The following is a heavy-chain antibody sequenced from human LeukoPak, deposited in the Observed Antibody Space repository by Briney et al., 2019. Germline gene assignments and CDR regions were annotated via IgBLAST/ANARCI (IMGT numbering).Heavy chain of an antibody. CDR3: TRRGPITFGGVIVEN. D-gene: IGHD3-16*02. Sequence: GGSLRLSCAASGFTFSGSAMHRVRQASGKGLEWVGRIRSKANSYATAYAASVKGRFTISRDDSKNTAYLQMNSLKTEDTAVYYCTRRGPITFGGVIVENWGQGTLVTVSS. CDR2: IRSKANSYAT. J-gene: IGHJ4*02. V-gene: IGHV3-73*01. CDR1: GFTFSGSA.